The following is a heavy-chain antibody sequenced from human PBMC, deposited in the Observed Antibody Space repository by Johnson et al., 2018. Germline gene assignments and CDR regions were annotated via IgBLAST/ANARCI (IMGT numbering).Heavy chain of an antibody. Sequence: QVQLVQSGGGVVQPGRSLRLSCAASGFTFSSYGMHWVRQAPGTGLEWVAVIWYDGSNKYYADSVKGRFTISRDNSKNTLYLQMKSLRAEDTAVYYCARDWVVVAATDAFDIWGQGTMVTVSS. D-gene: IGHD2-15*01. V-gene: IGHV3-33*01. CDR2: IWYDGSNK. J-gene: IGHJ3*02. CDR3: ARDWVVVAATDAFDI. CDR1: GFTFSSYG.